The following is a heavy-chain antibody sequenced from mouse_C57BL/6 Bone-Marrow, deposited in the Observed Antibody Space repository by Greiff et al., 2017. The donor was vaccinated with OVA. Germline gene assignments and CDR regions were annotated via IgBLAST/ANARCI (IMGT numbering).Heavy chain of an antibody. CDR1: GYTFTSYW. Sequence: QVQLQQPGAELVKPGASVKLSCKASGYTFTSYWMHWVKQRPGQGLEWIGMIHPNSGSTNYNEKFKSKATLTVDKSSSTAYMQLSSLTSEDSAVYYCASYYGSSYLYNWGEGTTLTVSA. J-gene: IGHJ2*01. D-gene: IGHD1-1*01. CDR2: IHPNSGST. V-gene: IGHV1-64*01. CDR3: ASYYGSSYLYN.